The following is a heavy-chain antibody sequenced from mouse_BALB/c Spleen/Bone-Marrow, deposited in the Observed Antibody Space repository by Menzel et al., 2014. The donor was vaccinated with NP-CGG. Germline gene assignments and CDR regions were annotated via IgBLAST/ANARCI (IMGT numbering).Heavy chain of an antibody. J-gene: IGHJ1*01. D-gene: IGHD1-1*01. CDR1: GFTFSNYG. Sequence: EVQVVESGGDLVRPGGSLKLSCAASGFTFSNYGMSWVRQTPDKRLEWVATFSSGGGYTYYPDSVKGRFTISRDNAQNTLYLQMSSLKSEDTAMYFCARPSYYDGSYEGFFYWYFDVWGAGTTVTVSS. CDR2: FSSGGGYT. CDR3: ARPSYYDGSYEGFFYWYFDV. V-gene: IGHV5-6*01.